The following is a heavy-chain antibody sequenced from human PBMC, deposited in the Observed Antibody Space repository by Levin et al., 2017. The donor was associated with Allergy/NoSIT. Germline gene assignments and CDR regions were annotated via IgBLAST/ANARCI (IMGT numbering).Heavy chain of an antibody. J-gene: IGHJ3*02. CDR2: IYPGDSDS. V-gene: IGHV5-51*01. CDR3: ASHRVVAIRQDAVDI. Sequence: LGESLKISCKGSGYSFASHWIGWVRQMPGKGLEWMGIIYPGDSDSRYSPSFQGQVTISVDTSISTAYLQWSSLQASDTAMYYCASHRVVAIRQDAVDIGGQGTMVTVSS. CDR1: GYSFASHW. D-gene: IGHD2-15*01.